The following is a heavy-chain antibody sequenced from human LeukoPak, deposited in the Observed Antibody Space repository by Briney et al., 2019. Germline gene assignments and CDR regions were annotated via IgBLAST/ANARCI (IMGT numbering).Heavy chain of an antibody. Sequence: GGSLRLSCAASGFTVSSNYMSWVRQAPGKGLEWVSVIYSGGSTYYADSVKGRFTISRDNSKNTLYLQMNSLRAEDTAVYYRARENHGPLDYWGQGTLVTVSS. V-gene: IGHV3-53*01. CDR2: IYSGGST. J-gene: IGHJ4*02. CDR1: GFTVSSNY. CDR3: ARENHGPLDY.